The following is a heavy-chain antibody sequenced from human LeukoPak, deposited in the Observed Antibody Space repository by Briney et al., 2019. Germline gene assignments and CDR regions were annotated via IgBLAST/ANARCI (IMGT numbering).Heavy chain of an antibody. Sequence: GGSLRLSCTASGFTFSRNAMSWVRQAPGKGLEWVSSIRNSGDNTYYADSVKGRFTISRDNSRDTLYLQMNSLRVEDTAVYYCAKRAVGRKNCGGDCYSEDWGQGTLVTVSS. D-gene: IGHD2-21*01. V-gene: IGHV3-23*01. CDR2: IRNSGDNT. J-gene: IGHJ4*02. CDR3: AKRAVGRKNCGGDCYSED. CDR1: GFTFSRNA.